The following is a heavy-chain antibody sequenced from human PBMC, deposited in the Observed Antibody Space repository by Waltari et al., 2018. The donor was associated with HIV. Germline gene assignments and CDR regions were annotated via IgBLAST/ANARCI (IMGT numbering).Heavy chain of an antibody. V-gene: IGHV4-39*01. D-gene: IGHD3-9*01. Sequence: QLQLQESGPGLVKPSETLSLTCTVSGGSIRSSSYYWGWIRQPPGKGLEWIGSIYYSGSTCYNPSLKSRVTISVDTSKNQFSLKLSSVTAADTAVYYCARQGGYDILTGYYTYFDYWGQGTLVTVSS. CDR2: IYYSGST. CDR3: ARQGGYDILTGYYTYFDY. J-gene: IGHJ4*02. CDR1: GGSIRSSSYY.